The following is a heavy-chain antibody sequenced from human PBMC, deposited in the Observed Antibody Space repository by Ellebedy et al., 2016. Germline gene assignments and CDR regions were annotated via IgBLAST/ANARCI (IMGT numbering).Heavy chain of an antibody. CDR2: MFSSGGT. V-gene: IGHV4-61*01. D-gene: IGHD2-2*01. CDR1: GGSISGGSISSNY. Sequence: GSLRLXCTVSGGSISGGSISSNYWSWIRQPPGKGLEWIGNMFSSGGTNYNPSLKSRVTISVDTSKNQFYLKLNSVTAADTALYYCARGLRYYCSSTSCYPDGMDVWGQGATVTVSS. J-gene: IGHJ6*02. CDR3: ARGLRYYCSSTSCYPDGMDV.